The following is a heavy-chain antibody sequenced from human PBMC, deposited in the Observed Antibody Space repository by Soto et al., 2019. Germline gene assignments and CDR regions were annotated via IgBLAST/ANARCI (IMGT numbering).Heavy chain of an antibody. CDR2: ISSSSSYI. D-gene: IGHD2-2*01. V-gene: IGHV3-21*01. CDR1: GFTFSSYS. Sequence: PGGSLRLSXAASGFTFSSYSMNWVRQAPGKGLEWVSSISSSSSYIYYADSVKGRFTISRDNAKNSLYLQMNSLRAEDTAVYYCARPTLYCSSTSCYASYYYGMDVWGQGTTVTVSS. CDR3: ARPTLYCSSTSCYASYYYGMDV. J-gene: IGHJ6*02.